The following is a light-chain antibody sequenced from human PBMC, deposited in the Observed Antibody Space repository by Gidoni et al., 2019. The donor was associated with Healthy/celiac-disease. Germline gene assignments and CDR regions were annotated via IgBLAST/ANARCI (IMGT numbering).Light chain of an antibody. CDR1: QSISSY. CDR3: QQSYRTPLT. Sequence: DIEMTQSPSSLSASVGDSVTLTCRASQSISSYLNWYQQKPGNAPKLLIYAASSLQSGVPARFSGSGSGTDFTLTISSLQPEDFATYYCQQSYRTPLTFGGGTKVEIK. J-gene: IGKJ4*01. CDR2: AAS. V-gene: IGKV1-39*01.